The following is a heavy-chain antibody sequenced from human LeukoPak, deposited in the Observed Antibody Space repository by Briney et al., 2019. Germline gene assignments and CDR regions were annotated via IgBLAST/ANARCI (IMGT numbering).Heavy chain of an antibody. D-gene: IGHD5-12*01. J-gene: IGHJ5*02. CDR1: GFTFTNSA. CDR2: IVVGSGNT. Sequence: SVKVSCKASGFTFTNSAMQWVRQARGQRLEWIGWIVVGSGNTNYAQKFQERVTITRDMSTSTAYMELSSLRSEDTAVYYCAAAGYSGHDYGVDWFDPWDQGTLVTVSS. CDR3: AAAGYSGHDYGVDWFDP. V-gene: IGHV1-58*02.